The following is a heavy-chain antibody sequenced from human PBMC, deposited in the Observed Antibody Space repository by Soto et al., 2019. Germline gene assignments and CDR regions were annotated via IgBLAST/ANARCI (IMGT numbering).Heavy chain of an antibody. Sequence: PGGSLRLSCAASGFTFSSYWMTWVRQAPGKGLEWVANIKQDGSDKYYVDSEKGRFTISRDNAKDSLHLQINSLKAEDTAVYYCVRSRYGGCFDFWGQGTLVTVSS. CDR1: GFTFSSYW. D-gene: IGHD4-17*01. CDR3: VRSRYGGCFDF. V-gene: IGHV3-7*04. CDR2: IKQDGSDK. J-gene: IGHJ4*02.